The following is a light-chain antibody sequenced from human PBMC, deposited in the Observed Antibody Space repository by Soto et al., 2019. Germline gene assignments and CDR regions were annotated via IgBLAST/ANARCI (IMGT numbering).Light chain of an antibody. CDR2: APS. Sequence: DIQMTQSPSSLSASVGDRVTITCRASQIISSYLNWYQQKPGKAPKLLIYAPSSLQSGVPSRFSGSGSVTYFTLTISSLQPADFPTYYGQQNHSAPWTFGQGAKVEIK. CDR3: QQNHSAPWT. CDR1: QIISSY. J-gene: IGKJ1*01. V-gene: IGKV1-39*01.